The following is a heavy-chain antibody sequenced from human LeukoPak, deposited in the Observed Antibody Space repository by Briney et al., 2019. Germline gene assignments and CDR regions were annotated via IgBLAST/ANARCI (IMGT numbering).Heavy chain of an antibody. J-gene: IGHJ4*02. V-gene: IGHV4-39*07. CDR2: IYYSGST. CDR3: ARGVPDYGDYDY. CDR1: GGSISSSSYY. D-gene: IGHD4-17*01. Sequence: PSETLSLTCTVSGGSISSSSYYWGWIRQPPGKGLEWIGSIYYSGSTYYNPSLKSRVTISVDTSKNQFSLKLSSVTAADTAVYYCARGVPDYGDYDYWGQGTLVTVSS.